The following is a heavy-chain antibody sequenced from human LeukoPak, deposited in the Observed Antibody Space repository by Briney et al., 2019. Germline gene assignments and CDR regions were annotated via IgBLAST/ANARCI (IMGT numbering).Heavy chain of an antibody. CDR3: ARPSGYSSGWTSYYGMDV. V-gene: IGHV4-34*01. CDR2: VNNSGST. D-gene: IGHD6-19*01. CDR1: GGSFSGSY. Sequence: SETLSLTCAVYGGSFSGSYWSWIRPPPGRGLEWIGEVNNSGSTNYNPSLKSRVTISVDTSKTQFSLKLSSVTAADTAVYYCARPSGYSSGWTSYYGMDVWGQGTTVTVSS. J-gene: IGHJ6*02.